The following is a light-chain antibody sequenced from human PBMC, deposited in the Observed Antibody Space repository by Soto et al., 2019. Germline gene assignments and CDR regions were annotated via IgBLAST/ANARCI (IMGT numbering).Light chain of an antibody. Sequence: DIQMTQSPSTLSASVGDRVTITCRASQSISSWLAWYQQKPGKAPKLLNYDASSLESGVPSRFSGSGSGTEFTLTISSLQPDDFATYYRQQYNSYPWTFGQGTKVDIK. V-gene: IGKV1-5*01. CDR1: QSISSW. J-gene: IGKJ1*01. CDR3: QQYNSYPWT. CDR2: DAS.